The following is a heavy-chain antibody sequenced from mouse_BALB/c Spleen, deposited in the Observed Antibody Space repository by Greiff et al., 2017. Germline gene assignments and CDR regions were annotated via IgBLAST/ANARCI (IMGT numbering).Heavy chain of an antibody. CDR3: ARYGLGNYFDY. Sequence: EVKLMESGGGLVQPGGSRKLSCAASGFTFSSFGMHWVRQAPEKGLEWVAYISSGSSTIYYADTVKGRFTISRDNPKNTMFLQMTSLRSEDTAMYYCARYGLGNYFDYWGQGTTLTVSS. D-gene: IGHD4-1*01. CDR1: GFTFSSFG. CDR2: ISSGSSTI. V-gene: IGHV5-17*02. J-gene: IGHJ2*01.